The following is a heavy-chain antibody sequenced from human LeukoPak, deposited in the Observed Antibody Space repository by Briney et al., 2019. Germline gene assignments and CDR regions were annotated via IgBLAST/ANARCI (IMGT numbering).Heavy chain of an antibody. J-gene: IGHJ4*02. CDR3: ARVLVERYSNLHFDY. CDR1: GGSISSGGYY. CDR2: IYYSGST. V-gene: IGHV4-31*03. Sequence: SETLSLTCTVSGGSISSGGYYWSWIRQHPGKGLEWIGYIYYSGSTYYNPSLKSRVTISVDTSKNQFSLKLSSVTAADTAVYYCARVLVERYSNLHFDYWGQGTLVTVSS. D-gene: IGHD4-4*01.